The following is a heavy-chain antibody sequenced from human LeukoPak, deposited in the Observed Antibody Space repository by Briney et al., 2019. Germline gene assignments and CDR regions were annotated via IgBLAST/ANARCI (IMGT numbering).Heavy chain of an antibody. CDR1: TYTFTDYY. Sequence: VASVKVSCKASTYTFTDYYVHWVRQAPGQGLEWMAWISPKSGGTKSAQKFQGRVTVTSDTSTSTAYMELSRLTADDTAVYYCAKGAGGNSFDYWGQGTLVTVSS. D-gene: IGHD4-23*01. CDR3: AKGAGGNSFDY. V-gene: IGHV1-2*02. J-gene: IGHJ4*02. CDR2: ISPKSGGT.